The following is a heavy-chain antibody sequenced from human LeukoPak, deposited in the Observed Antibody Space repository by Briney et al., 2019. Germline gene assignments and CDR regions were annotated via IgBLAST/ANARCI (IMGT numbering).Heavy chain of an antibody. CDR2: IIPIFGTA. D-gene: IGHD3-22*01. CDR1: GGTFSSYA. Sequence: GASVKVSCKASGGTFSSYAISWVRQAPGQGLEWMGGIIPIFGTANYAQKFQGRVTITADKSTSTAYMELSSLRSEDTAVYYCATVYYYDSSGFRYPDYWGQGTLVTVPS. V-gene: IGHV1-69*06. J-gene: IGHJ4*02. CDR3: ATVYYYDSSGFRYPDY.